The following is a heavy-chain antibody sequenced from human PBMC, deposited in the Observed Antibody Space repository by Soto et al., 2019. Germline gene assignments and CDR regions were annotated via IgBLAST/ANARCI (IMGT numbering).Heavy chain of an antibody. CDR2: IIPIFGTA. CDR3: ARATDYDFWSGYSTYYYYGMDV. D-gene: IGHD3-3*01. Sequence: SVKVSCKASGGTFSSYAISWVRQAPGQGLEWMGGIIPIFGTANYAQKFQGRVTITADKSTSTAYMELSSLRSEDTAVYYCARATDYDFWSGYSTYYYYGMDVWGQGTTVTVSS. V-gene: IGHV1-69*06. J-gene: IGHJ6*02. CDR1: GGTFSSYA.